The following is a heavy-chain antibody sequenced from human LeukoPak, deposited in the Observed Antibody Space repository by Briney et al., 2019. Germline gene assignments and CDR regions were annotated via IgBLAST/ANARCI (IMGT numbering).Heavy chain of an antibody. D-gene: IGHD2-2*01. CDR3: ARESTPYCSSTSCYLYNWFDP. CDR2: INPSGGST. Sequence: ASVKVSCKASGYTFTSYYMHWVRQAPGQGLEWMGIINPSGGSTSYAQKFQGRVTMTRDTSTSTVYMELSSLRSEDTAVYYCARESTPYCSSTSCYLYNWFDPWGQGTLVTVSS. V-gene: IGHV1-46*01. J-gene: IGHJ5*02. CDR1: GYTFTSYY.